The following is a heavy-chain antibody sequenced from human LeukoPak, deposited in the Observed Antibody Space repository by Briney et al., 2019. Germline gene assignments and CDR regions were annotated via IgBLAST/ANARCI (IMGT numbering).Heavy chain of an antibody. Sequence: ASVNLSFKASGGTFSSYAISWVRQAPAQGLEWMGRIIPIFGTANYAQKFQGRVTITTDESTSTAYMELSSLRSEDTAVYYRARDFLPHDAFDIWGQGTMVTASS. J-gene: IGHJ3*02. CDR1: GGTFSSYA. CDR2: IIPIFGTA. D-gene: IGHD2/OR15-2a*01. V-gene: IGHV1-69*05. CDR3: ARDFLPHDAFDI.